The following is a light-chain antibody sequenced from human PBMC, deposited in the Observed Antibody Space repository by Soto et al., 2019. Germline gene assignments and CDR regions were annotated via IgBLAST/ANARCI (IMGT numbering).Light chain of an antibody. CDR2: GVS. CDR1: QSVGSS. CDR3: QQYTTSPLT. V-gene: IGKV3-20*01. J-gene: IGKJ4*01. Sequence: EIVLTQSPGTLSLSPGERATLSCRASQSVGSSLAWYQQKPGQAPRLLIYGVSSRATGIPDRFSGSGSGTGFTLTISRLEPEDFAVYYCQQYTTSPLTFGGGTRVEIK.